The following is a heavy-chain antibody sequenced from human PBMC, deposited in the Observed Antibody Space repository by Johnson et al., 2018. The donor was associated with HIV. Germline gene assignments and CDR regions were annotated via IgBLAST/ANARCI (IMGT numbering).Heavy chain of an antibody. CDR2: IGTAGDT. CDR1: GFTFSSYD. J-gene: IGHJ3*02. CDR3: VRGGATSYDAFDI. D-gene: IGHD1-26*01. Sequence: VQLVESGGGLVQPGGSLRLSCVASGFTFSSYDMHWVRQASGKGLEWVSGIGTAGDTYYPGSVTGRFTISRENAKNSLYLQMNSLRVGDTAVYYCVRGGATSYDAFDIWGQGTMVTVSS. V-gene: IGHV3-13*01.